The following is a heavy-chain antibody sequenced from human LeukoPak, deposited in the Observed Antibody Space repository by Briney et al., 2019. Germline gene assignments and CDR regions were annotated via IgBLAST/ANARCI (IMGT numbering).Heavy chain of an antibody. V-gene: IGHV4-30-4*02. CDR1: GGSISSGDYY. J-gene: IGHJ5*02. CDR2: IYYSGST. D-gene: IGHD1-26*01. Sequence: SETLSLTCTVSGGSISSGDYYWSWIRQPPGKGLEWIGYIYYSGSTYYNPSLKSRVTISVDTSKNQFSLKLSSVTAADTAVYYCARDKEAGASRFDPWGQGTLVTVSS. CDR3: ARDKEAGASRFDP.